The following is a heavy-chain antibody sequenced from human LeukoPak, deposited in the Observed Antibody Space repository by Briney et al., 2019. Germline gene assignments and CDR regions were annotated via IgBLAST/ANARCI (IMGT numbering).Heavy chain of an antibody. J-gene: IGHJ4*02. D-gene: IGHD1-14*01. CDR1: GGSFSGYY. Sequence: SVTLSLTCAVYGGSFSGYYWSWIRQPPGKGLEWIGEINHSGSTNYNPSLKSRVTILVDTSKNQFSLKLSSVTAADTAVYYCARGGIVDYWGQGTLVTVSS. CDR3: ARGGIVDY. CDR2: INHSGST. V-gene: IGHV4-34*01.